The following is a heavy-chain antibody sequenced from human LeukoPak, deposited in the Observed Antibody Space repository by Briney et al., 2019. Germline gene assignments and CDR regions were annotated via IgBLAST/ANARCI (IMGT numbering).Heavy chain of an antibody. CDR2: INHSGST. V-gene: IGHV4-34*01. Sequence: SETLSLTCAVYGGSFSGYYWSWIRQPPGKGLEWIGEINHSGSTNYNPSLKSRVTISVDTSKNQFSLKLSSMTAADTAVYYCARATVVTPPYYFDYWGQGTLVTVSS. CDR1: GGSFSGYY. D-gene: IGHD4-23*01. J-gene: IGHJ4*02. CDR3: ARATVVTPPYYFDY.